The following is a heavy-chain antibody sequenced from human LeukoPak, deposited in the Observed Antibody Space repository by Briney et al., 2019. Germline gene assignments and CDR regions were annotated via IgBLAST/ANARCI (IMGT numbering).Heavy chain of an antibody. J-gene: IGHJ4*02. Sequence: GGSLRLSCAASGFTFDDYGMSWVRQAPGKGLEWVSGINWNGGSTGYADSVKGQFTISRDNAKNSLYLQMNSLRAEDTALYHCTRAPPTTTDYGDYLTRWDYFDYWGQGTLVTVSS. D-gene: IGHD4-17*01. CDR3: TRAPPTTTDYGDYLTRWDYFDY. CDR1: GFTFDDYG. V-gene: IGHV3-20*01. CDR2: INWNGGST.